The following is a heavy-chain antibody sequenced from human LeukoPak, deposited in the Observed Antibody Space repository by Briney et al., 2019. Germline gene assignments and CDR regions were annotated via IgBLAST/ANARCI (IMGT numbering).Heavy chain of an antibody. V-gene: IGHV3-53*01. CDR3: ARDDSSGLDY. CDR1: GGSFSGYY. CDR2: IYSGGST. Sequence: ETLSLTCAVYGGSFSGYYWSWVRQAPEKGLEWVSVIYSGGSTYYADSVKGRFTISRDNSKNTLYLQMNSLRAEDTAVYYCARDDSSGLDYWGQGTLVTVSS. D-gene: IGHD3-22*01. J-gene: IGHJ4*02.